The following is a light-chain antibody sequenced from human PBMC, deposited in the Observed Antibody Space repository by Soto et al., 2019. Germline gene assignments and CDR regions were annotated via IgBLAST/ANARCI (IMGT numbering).Light chain of an antibody. CDR3: QHSNSYSEA. V-gene: IGKV1-5*03. Sequence: DIQMTQSPSTLSGSVGDRVTITCRASQTISSWLAWYQQKPGKAPKLLIYKASTLKSGVPSRFSGSGSGTEFTLTISSLQPDDFAPYYCQHSNSYSEAFGQGTK. CDR2: KAS. J-gene: IGKJ1*01. CDR1: QTISSW.